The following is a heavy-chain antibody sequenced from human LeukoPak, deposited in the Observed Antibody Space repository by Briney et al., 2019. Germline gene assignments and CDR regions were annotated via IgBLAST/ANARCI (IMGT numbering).Heavy chain of an antibody. Sequence: ASVKVSCKASGYIFTSYAMHWVRQAPGQRLGWMGWINAGNGNTKYSQKFQGRVTITRDTSASTVYMELSSLRSEDTAVYYCAREWDLVHSHYYYGMDVWGQGTTVTVSS. D-gene: IGHD6-6*01. V-gene: IGHV1-3*01. CDR3: AREWDLVHSHYYYGMDV. J-gene: IGHJ6*02. CDR1: GYIFTSYA. CDR2: INAGNGNT.